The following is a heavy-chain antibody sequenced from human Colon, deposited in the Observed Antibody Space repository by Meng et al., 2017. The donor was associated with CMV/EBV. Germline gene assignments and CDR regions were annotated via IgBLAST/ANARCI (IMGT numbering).Heavy chain of an antibody. D-gene: IGHD2-2*01. CDR2: IDWDDDK. Sequence: SGPTLVTSTQTLTPTCTVSGYSLGASGVRVSWIRPPPGKAREWRARIDWDDDKFYSTSLKTRLTISKDTSKNQVVITMTNMDPVDTTTYYCVRITCNSTRCFHDNWFDSWGQGILVTVSS. CDR3: VRITCNSTRCFHDNWFDS. CDR1: GYSLGASGVR. V-gene: IGHV2-70*04. J-gene: IGHJ5*01.